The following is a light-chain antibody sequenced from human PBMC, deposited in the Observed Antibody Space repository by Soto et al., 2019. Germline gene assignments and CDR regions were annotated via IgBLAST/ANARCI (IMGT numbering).Light chain of an antibody. V-gene: IGKV3D-15*01. CDR2: GSS. Sequence: IVLTQSPATLSVSPGDRVTLSCRARENVGTNLAWYQQRPGQPPRLLIYGSSTRATGISATFSGSGSRTEFTLTISSLQSEDAAVFYCQQYNNWGLSFGGGTRVELK. CDR1: ENVGTN. J-gene: IGKJ4*01. CDR3: QQYNNWGLS.